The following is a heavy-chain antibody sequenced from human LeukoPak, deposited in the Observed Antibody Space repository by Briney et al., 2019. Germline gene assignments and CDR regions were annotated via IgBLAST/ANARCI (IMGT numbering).Heavy chain of an antibody. J-gene: IGHJ4*02. V-gene: IGHV4-30-4*01. CDR3: ARGKTYYYDSPGYSSFDY. CDR2: IYYSGST. D-gene: IGHD3-22*01. Sequence: PSETLCLTCTVSGGSMSSGDYYWSWIRQPPGKGLEWIVYIYYSGSTYYNPSLKSRVTISVDTSKNQFSLKLSSVTAAVTAVYYCARGKTYYYDSPGYSSFDYWGQGTLVTVSS. CDR1: GGSMSSGDYY.